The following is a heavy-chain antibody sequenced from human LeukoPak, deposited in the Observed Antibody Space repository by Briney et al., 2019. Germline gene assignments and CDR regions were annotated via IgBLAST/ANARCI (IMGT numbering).Heavy chain of an antibody. CDR2: INPNSGGT. Sequence: ASVKVSCEASGYTFTGYYMHWVRQAPGQGLEWMGWINPNSGGTNYAQKFQGRVTMTRDTSISTAYMELSRLRSDDTAVYYRARGEEVLWFGEFRNWFDPWGQGTLVTVSS. CDR3: ARGEEVLWFGEFRNWFDP. J-gene: IGHJ5*02. V-gene: IGHV1-2*02. D-gene: IGHD3-10*01. CDR1: GYTFTGYY.